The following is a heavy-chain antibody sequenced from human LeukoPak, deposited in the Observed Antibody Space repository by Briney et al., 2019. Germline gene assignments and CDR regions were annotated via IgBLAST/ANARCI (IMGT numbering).Heavy chain of an antibody. V-gene: IGHV3-7*01. CDR2: TKQDGSEK. CDR1: GLTFSSYA. J-gene: IGHJ4*02. D-gene: IGHD3-10*01. Sequence: GGSLRLSCAASGLTFSSYAMSWVRQAPGKGLEWVANTKQDGSEKYYVDSVKGRFTISRDNAKNSLFLQMSSLRAEDTAVYYCARYYYGSGSFDYWGQGTLVTVSS. CDR3: ARYYYGSGSFDY.